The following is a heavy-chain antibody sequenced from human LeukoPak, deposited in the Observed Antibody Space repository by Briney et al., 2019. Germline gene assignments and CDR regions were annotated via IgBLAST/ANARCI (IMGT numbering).Heavy chain of an antibody. V-gene: IGHV3-30*02. CDR3: AKEKGGRFLMVRGVSDY. Sequence: PGGSLRLSCAASGFTFSSYGMHWVRQAPGKGLGWVAFIRYDGSNKYYADSVKGRFTISRDNSKNTLYLQMNSLRAEDTAVYYCAKEKGGRFLMVRGVSDYWGQGTLVTVSS. CDR1: GFTFSSYG. D-gene: IGHD3-10*01. CDR2: IRYDGSNK. J-gene: IGHJ4*02.